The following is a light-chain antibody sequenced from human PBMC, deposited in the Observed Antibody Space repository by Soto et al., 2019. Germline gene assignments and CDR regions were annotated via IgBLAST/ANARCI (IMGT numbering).Light chain of an antibody. CDR3: QAYDYSLTASV. CDR1: SSDIGTYNY. V-gene: IGLV2-8*01. CDR2: EVT. J-gene: IGLJ3*02. Sequence: QSVLTQPPSASGSLGQSVTISCTGTSSDIGTYNYVSWYQHHPGKAPKLIIYEVTKRPSGVPDRFSGSKSGNTASLTVSGLQAEDEADYYCQAYDYSLTASVFGGGTKLTVL.